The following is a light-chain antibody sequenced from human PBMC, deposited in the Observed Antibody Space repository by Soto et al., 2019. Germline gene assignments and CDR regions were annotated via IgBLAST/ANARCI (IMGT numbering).Light chain of an antibody. Sequence: SVVSHPGSVSRSPGQSVTISCTGTSSDVNDYNYVSWYQQHPGKAPKLIIYDVTKRPSGVPDRFSGSKSGNTASLTISGLQAEDEADYYCCSYAGSYSYVFGTGTKVTVL. CDR2: DVT. CDR3: CSYAGSYSYV. V-gene: IGLV2-11*01. CDR1: SSDVNDYNY. J-gene: IGLJ1*01.